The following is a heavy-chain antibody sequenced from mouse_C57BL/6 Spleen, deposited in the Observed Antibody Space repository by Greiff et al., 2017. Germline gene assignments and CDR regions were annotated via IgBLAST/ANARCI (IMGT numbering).Heavy chain of an antibody. CDR1: GYTFTSYW. Sequence: QVQLQQPGAELVKPGASVKMSCKASGYTFTSYWITWVKQRPGQGLEWIGDIYPGSGSTNYNEKFKSKATLTVDTSSSTAYMQLSSLTSEDSAVXYCARGSLRGGSSPYFDYWGQGTTLTVSS. CDR3: ARGSLRGGSSPYFDY. J-gene: IGHJ2*01. V-gene: IGHV1-55*01. D-gene: IGHD1-1*01. CDR2: IYPGSGST.